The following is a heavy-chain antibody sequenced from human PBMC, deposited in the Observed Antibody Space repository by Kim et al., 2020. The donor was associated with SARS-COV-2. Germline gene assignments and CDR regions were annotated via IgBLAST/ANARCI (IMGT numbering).Heavy chain of an antibody. D-gene: IGHD3-22*01. V-gene: IGHV4-34*01. J-gene: IGHJ4*02. CDR2: INHSGST. CDR1: GGSFSGYY. CDR3: ARGLFTMIVGGYYFDY. Sequence: SETLSLTCAVYGGSFSGYYWSWIRQPPGKGLEWIGEINHSGSTNYNPSLKSRVTISVDTSKNQFSLKLSSVTAADTAVYYCARGLFTMIVGGYYFDYWGQGTLVTVSS.